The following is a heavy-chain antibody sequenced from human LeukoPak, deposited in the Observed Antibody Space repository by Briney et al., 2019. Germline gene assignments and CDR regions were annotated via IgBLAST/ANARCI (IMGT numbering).Heavy chain of an antibody. Sequence: GESLKISCKGSGYSFTSYWIGWVRQMPGKGLECMGIIYPGDSDTRYSPSFQGQVTISADKSISTAYLQWSSLKASDTAMYYCARAADYGDYVKGHYYCYMDVWGKGTTVTVSS. J-gene: IGHJ6*03. CDR3: ARAADYGDYVKGHYYCYMDV. D-gene: IGHD4-17*01. CDR1: GYSFTSYW. V-gene: IGHV5-51*01. CDR2: IYPGDSDT.